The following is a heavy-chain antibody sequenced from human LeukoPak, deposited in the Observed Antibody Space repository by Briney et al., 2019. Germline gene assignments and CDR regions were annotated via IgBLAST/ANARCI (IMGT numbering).Heavy chain of an antibody. Sequence: SETLSLTCTVSGYSINSGHYWGWIRQPPGKRLEWIGSIYYSGNTYYNPTLKSRITISVDTSKNQFSLNLTSVTAADAAVYYCARDLGYSGFDWAPWGQGTLVTVSS. V-gene: IGHV4-38-2*02. CDR2: IYYSGNT. D-gene: IGHD5-12*01. CDR1: GYSINSGHY. CDR3: ARDLGYSGFDWAP. J-gene: IGHJ5*02.